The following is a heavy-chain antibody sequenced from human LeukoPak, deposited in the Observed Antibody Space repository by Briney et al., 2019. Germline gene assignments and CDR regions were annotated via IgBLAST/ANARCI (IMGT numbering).Heavy chain of an antibody. D-gene: IGHD3-3*01. CDR3: ARRGITIFGVVRDFDY. CDR2: INHSGST. J-gene: IGHJ4*02. CDR1: GGSFSGYY. V-gene: IGHV4-34*01. Sequence: PSETLSLTCAVYGGSFSGYYWSWIRQPPGKGLEWIGEINHSGSTNYNPSLKSRVTISVDTSKNQFSLKLSSVTAADTAVYYCARRGITIFGVVRDFDYWGQGTLVTVSS.